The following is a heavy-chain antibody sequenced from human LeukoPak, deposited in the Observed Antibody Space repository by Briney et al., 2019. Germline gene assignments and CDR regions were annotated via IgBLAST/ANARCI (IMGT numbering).Heavy chain of an antibody. CDR2: ISYDGSNK. V-gene: IGHV3-30*03. Sequence: GRSLRLSCAASGFTFSSYGMHWVRQAPGKGLEWVAVISYDGSNKYYADSVKGRFTISRDNSKNTLYLQMNSLGAEDTAVYYCATDHSGGYPHFDYWGQGTLVTVSS. CDR3: ATDHSGGYPHFDY. J-gene: IGHJ4*02. CDR1: GFTFSSYG. D-gene: IGHD1-26*01.